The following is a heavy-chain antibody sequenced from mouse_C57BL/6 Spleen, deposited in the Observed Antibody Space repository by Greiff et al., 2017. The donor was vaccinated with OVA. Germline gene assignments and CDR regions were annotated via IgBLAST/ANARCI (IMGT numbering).Heavy chain of an antibody. V-gene: IGHV1-26*01. Sequence: EVKLQQSGPELVKPGASVKISCKASGYTFTDYYMNWVKQSHGKSLEWIGDINPNNGGTSYNQKFKGKATLTVDKSSSTAYMELRSLTSEDSAVYYCARPPWYALYAMDYWGQGTSVTVSS. CDR2: INPNNGGT. D-gene: IGHD2-10*02. CDR3: ARPPWYALYAMDY. J-gene: IGHJ4*01. CDR1: GYTFTDYY.